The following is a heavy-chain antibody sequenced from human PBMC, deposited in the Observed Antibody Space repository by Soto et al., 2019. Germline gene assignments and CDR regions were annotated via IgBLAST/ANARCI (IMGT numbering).Heavy chain of an antibody. CDR1: GGTFSSYT. J-gene: IGHJ4*02. CDR2: FIPILGVA. V-gene: IGHV1-69*04. D-gene: IGHD2-2*01. CDR3: ARDNKRCSTTTCYSSGGY. Sequence: ASVKVSCKASGGTFSSYTISWVRQAPRQGLEWLGRFIPILGVANYAQKFQGRVTISADKSTSTTYMELTSLRSEDTAVYYCARDNKRCSTTTCYSSGGYWGQGTLVTVSS.